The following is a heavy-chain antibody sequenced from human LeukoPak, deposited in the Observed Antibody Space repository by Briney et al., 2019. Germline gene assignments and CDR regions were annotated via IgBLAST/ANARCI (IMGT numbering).Heavy chain of an antibody. J-gene: IGHJ4*02. CDR1: GFTFSTYW. Sequence: GGSPRLSCAASGFTFSTYWMHWVRQAPGKGLVWVSHIKTDGSSTTYADSVKGRFTISRDNAKNTLYLQMNSLRAEDTAVYYCASHYDTSGYHYFDFRGQGTLVTVSS. CDR2: IKTDGSST. CDR3: ASHYDTSGYHYFDF. V-gene: IGHV3-74*01. D-gene: IGHD3-22*01.